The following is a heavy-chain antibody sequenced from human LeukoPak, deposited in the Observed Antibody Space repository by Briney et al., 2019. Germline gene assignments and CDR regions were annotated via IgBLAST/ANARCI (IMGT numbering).Heavy chain of an antibody. CDR3: ARGYASGTYFS. CDR2: ISSSGSSI. J-gene: IGHJ5*02. Sequence: PGGSLRLSCAVSGFTFSSCEMNWVRQAPGKGLEWLSYISSSGSSIYYAGSVKGRFTVSRDNAKNSIYLQMNTLRAEDTAVYYCARGYASGTYFSWGQGTLVTVSS. V-gene: IGHV3-48*03. CDR1: GFTFSSCE. D-gene: IGHD3-10*01.